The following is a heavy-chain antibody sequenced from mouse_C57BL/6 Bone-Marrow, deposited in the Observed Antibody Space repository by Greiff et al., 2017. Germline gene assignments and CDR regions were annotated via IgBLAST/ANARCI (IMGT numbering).Heavy chain of an antibody. CDR3: TTRGSYGCFDY. J-gene: IGHJ2*01. CDR1: GFNIKDDY. D-gene: IGHD2-2*01. CDR2: IDPENGDT. V-gene: IGHV14-4*01. Sequence: VQLQQSGAELVRPGASVKLSCTASGFNIKDDYMHWVKQRPEQGLEWIGWIDPENGDTEYASKFQGKATITADTSSNTAYLQLSSLTSEDTAVYYCTTRGSYGCFDYWGQGTTLTGSS.